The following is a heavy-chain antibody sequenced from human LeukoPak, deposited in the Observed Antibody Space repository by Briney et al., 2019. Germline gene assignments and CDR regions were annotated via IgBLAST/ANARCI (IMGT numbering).Heavy chain of an antibody. CDR2: ISSSSSYI. CDR1: GFTFSSYS. J-gene: IGHJ4*02. D-gene: IGHD2-15*01. CDR3: AIWGYCSGGSCYIDY. Sequence: GGSLRLSCAASGFTFSSYSMNWVRQAPGKGLEWVSSISSSSSYIYYADSVKGRFTISRDHAKNSLYLQMNSLRAEDTAVYYCAIWGYCSGGSCYIDYWGQGTLVTVSS. V-gene: IGHV3-21*01.